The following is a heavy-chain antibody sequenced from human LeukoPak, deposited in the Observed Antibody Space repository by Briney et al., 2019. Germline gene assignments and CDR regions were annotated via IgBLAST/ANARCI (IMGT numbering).Heavy chain of an antibody. V-gene: IGHV4-34*01. Sequence: SETLSLTCAVYIESFSGHSWTWIRQSPGKGLEWIGEINHSGNTNYNPSLKSRVTISVDTSKNQFSLKMSSVTAADTAMYYCARRPRNSENYDGPSGPDYWGQGTQVTVSS. D-gene: IGHD1-26*01. CDR1: IESFSGHS. CDR2: INHSGNT. CDR3: ARRPRNSENYDGPSGPDY. J-gene: IGHJ4*02.